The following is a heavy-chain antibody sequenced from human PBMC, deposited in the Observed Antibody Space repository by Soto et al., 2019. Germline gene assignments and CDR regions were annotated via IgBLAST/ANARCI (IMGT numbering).Heavy chain of an antibody. CDR1: GYRFTRQW. D-gene: IGHD2-2*01. Sequence: GESLKISCKGFGYRFTRQWIGWVRQMPGKGLEWMGIIYPGDSDTRYSPTFQGHVTISADKSISTAYLQWRSLKASDTAMYYCARLHDISNSHVDYWGQGTRVTVSS. CDR2: IYPGDSDT. J-gene: IGHJ4*02. CDR3: ARLHDISNSHVDY. V-gene: IGHV5-51*01.